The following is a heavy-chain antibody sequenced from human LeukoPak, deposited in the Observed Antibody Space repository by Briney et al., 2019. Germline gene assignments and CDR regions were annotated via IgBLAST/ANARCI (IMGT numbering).Heavy chain of an antibody. J-gene: IGHJ6*02. D-gene: IGHD1-7*01. CDR1: GGTFSSYA. V-gene: IGHV1-69*04. Sequence: SVKVSCKASGGTFSSYAISWVRQAHGQGLEWMGRIIPIIGIANYAQKFQGRVTITADKSTSTAYMELSSLRSEDTAVYYCARDPPTRGITGTPNVYYGMDVWGQGTTVTVSS. CDR2: IIPIIGIA. CDR3: ARDPPTRGITGTPNVYYGMDV.